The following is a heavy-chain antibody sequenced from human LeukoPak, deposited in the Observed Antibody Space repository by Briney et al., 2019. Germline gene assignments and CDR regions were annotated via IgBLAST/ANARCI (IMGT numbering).Heavy chain of an antibody. CDR2: ISGDGGST. CDR1: GFTFDDYA. V-gene: IGHV3-43*02. J-gene: IGHJ5*02. Sequence: GGSLRLSCAASGFTFDDYAMHWVRQAPGKGLEWVSLISGDGGSTYYADSVKGRFTISRDISKNTLFLQMNNVRAEDTAVYYCAKAGGDCTSSSCYSDWFNPWGQGTLVTVSS. CDR3: AKAGGDCTSSSCYSDWFNP. D-gene: IGHD2-2*02.